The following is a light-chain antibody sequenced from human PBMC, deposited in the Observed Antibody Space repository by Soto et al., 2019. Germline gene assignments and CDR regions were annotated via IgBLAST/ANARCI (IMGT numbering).Light chain of an antibody. CDR1: NNDVGGHMY. V-gene: IGLV2-14*01. CDR2: EID. CDR3: SAYRRGISV. Sequence: QSVLTQPASVSGSPGQSITISCTGTNNDVGGHMYVSWYQHQAGKVPKLIISEIDNRPSGVSDRFSGSKSGNTASLTISGLQAEEEAAYYCSAYRRGISVFGGGTKLTVL. J-gene: IGLJ2*01.